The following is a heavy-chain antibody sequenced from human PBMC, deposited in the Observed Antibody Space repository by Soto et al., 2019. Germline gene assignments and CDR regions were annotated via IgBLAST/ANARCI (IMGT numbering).Heavy chain of an antibody. CDR3: VHRAWSDTAMVTFDY. CDR1: GFSLSTSGVG. CDR2: IYWDDDK. Sequence: QITLKESGPTLVKPTQTLTLTCTFSGFSLSTSGVGVGWIRKPPGKALGWLALIYWDDDKRYSPYLKSRLTIPNDTSKTQVVFTITNMDPVDTATYYCVHRAWSDTAMVTFDYWGQGTLVTVCS. D-gene: IGHD5-18*01. J-gene: IGHJ4*02. V-gene: IGHV2-5*02.